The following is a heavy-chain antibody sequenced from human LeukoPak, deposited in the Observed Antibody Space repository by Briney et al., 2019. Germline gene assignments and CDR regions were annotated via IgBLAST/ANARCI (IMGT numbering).Heavy chain of an antibody. J-gene: IGHJ4*02. CDR1: GYTFTDYY. CDR3: ARDAGYCTGGSCWYFDH. Sequence: ASVKVSCKASGYTFTDYYMHWVRQAPGQGLEWMGWINLNSGGTNFAQRFQGGVTMTRDTSISTAYMDLSRLISDDTAVYYCARDAGYCTGGSCWYFDHWGQGTLVTVSS. CDR2: INLNSGGT. D-gene: IGHD2-15*01. V-gene: IGHV1-2*02.